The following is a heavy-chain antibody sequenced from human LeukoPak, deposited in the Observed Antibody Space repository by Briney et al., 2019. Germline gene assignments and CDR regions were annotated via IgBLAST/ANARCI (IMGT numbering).Heavy chain of an antibody. CDR3: AKDGGLWVSAHWGDS. D-gene: IGHD7-27*01. J-gene: IGHJ4*02. CDR2: ISGSGGST. CDR1: GFTFSSYA. V-gene: IGHV3-23*01. Sequence: GGSLRLSCAASGFTFSSYAMSWVRQAPGKGLEWVSAISGSGGSTYYADSVKGRFTVSRDNSKNTLYLQMNSLRAEDTAVYYCAKDGGLWVSAHWGDSWGRGTLVTVSS.